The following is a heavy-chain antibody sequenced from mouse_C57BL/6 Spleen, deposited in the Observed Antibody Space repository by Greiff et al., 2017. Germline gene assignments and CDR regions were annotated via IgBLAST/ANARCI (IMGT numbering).Heavy chain of an antibody. Sequence: EVKLVESGGGLVKPGGSLKLSCAASGFTFSDYGMHWVRQAPEKGLEWVAYISSGSSTIYYADTVKGRFTISRDNAKNTLFLQMTSLRSEDTAMYYCARRTTVAYWYFDVWGTGTTVTVSS. V-gene: IGHV5-17*01. CDR3: ARRTTVAYWYFDV. D-gene: IGHD1-1*01. J-gene: IGHJ1*03. CDR2: ISSGSSTI. CDR1: GFTFSDYG.